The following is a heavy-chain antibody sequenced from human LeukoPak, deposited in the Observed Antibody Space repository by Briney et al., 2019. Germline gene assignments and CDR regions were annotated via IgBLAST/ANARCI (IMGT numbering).Heavy chain of an antibody. D-gene: IGHD7-27*01. CDR2: IYTSGST. CDR1: GGSISSYY. J-gene: IGHJ4*02. Sequence: SETLSLTCTVSGGSISSYYWSWIRQPPGKGLEWIGYIYTSGSTNYNPSLKSRVTISVDTSKNQFSLKLSSVTAADTAVYYCASLISPRLTGDIWGQGTLVTVSS. V-gene: IGHV4-4*08. CDR3: ASLISPRLTGDI.